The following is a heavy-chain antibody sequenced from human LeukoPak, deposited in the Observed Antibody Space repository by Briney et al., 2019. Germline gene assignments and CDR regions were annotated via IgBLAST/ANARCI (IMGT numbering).Heavy chain of an antibody. D-gene: IGHD5-24*01. CDR3: ARVEMATMKY. Sequence: GGSLRLSCAASGFTFSSYSMNWVRQAPGKGLEWVSYISSSSSTIYYADSVKGRFTISRDNAKNSLYLQMNSLRAEDTAVYYCARVEMATMKYWGQGTLVTVSS. V-gene: IGHV3-48*04. J-gene: IGHJ4*02. CDR1: GFTFSSYS. CDR2: ISSSSSTI.